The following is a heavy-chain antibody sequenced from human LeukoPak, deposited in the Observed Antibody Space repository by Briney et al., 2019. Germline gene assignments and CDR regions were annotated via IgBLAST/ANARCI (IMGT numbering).Heavy chain of an antibody. CDR2: ITSSSSTI. Sequence: PGGFLRLSCAASGFTFTSYTMNWVRQAPGKGLEWVSYITSSSSTIYYADSVKGRFTMSRDNAENSLYLQMNSLRAEDTAVYYCARNFDSWGQGTLVTVSS. D-gene: IGHD2/OR15-2a*01. CDR3: ARNFDS. CDR1: GFTFTSYT. V-gene: IGHV3-48*01. J-gene: IGHJ4*02.